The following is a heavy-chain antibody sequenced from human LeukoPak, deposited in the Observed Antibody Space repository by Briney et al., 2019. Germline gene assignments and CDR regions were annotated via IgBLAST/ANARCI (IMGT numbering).Heavy chain of an antibody. CDR3: ARRYSSSWYWFDP. D-gene: IGHD6-13*01. V-gene: IGHV5-51*01. CDR2: IYPGATDT. CDR1: GYSFTSFS. Sequence: GESLKISFQGSGYSFTSFSIGWVPQIPGKGLEWLGIIYPGATDTRSTTSFQGQVTISADKSISTAYLQWRSLKASDTAMYYCARRYSSSWYWFDPWGQGTLVTVSS. J-gene: IGHJ5*02.